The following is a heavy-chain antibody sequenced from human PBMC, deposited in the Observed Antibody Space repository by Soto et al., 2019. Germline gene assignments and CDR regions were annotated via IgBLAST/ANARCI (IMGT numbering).Heavy chain of an antibody. CDR3: VKGPGVGGFMVRVNYATDV. J-gene: IGHJ6*02. Sequence: PGGSLILSCAASGFTFSTYGMHWVRQAPGKGLEWVALIWSDGTNKYYADSVKGRFAISRDNSKNMLYVQMDSLRPDDTAVYYCVKGPGVGGFMVRVNYATDVGGQGTRVTVSS. V-gene: IGHV3-30*02. CDR2: IWSDGTNK. CDR1: GFTFSTYG. D-gene: IGHD3-16*01.